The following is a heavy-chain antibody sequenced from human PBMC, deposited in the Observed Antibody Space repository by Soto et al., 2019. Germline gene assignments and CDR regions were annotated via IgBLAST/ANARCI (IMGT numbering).Heavy chain of an antibody. V-gene: IGHV1-69*13. Sequence: GAPVKVSCKASGGTFSSYPLSWVRQAPGQGLEWMGGIIPIFGTTKYAQKFQGRVTIIADESTTTAYMELSSLRSEDTAVYYCAMIDYSSGSDYWGQGTLVTVSS. CDR3: AMIDYSSGSDY. CDR2: IIPIFGTT. D-gene: IGHD6-19*01. CDR1: GGTFSSYP. J-gene: IGHJ4*02.